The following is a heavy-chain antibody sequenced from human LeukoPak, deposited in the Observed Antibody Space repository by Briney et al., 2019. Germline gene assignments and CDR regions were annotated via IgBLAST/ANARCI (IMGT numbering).Heavy chain of an antibody. CDR3: ARYGHCSGGSCIIKKKNNWFDP. CDR1: GGSISSYY. J-gene: IGHJ5*02. CDR2: IYYSGST. Sequence: SGTLSLTCTVSGGSISSYYWSWIRQPPGKGLEWIGYIYYSGSTNYNPSLKSRVTISVDRSKNQFSLKLSSVTAADTAVYYCARYGHCSGGSCIIKKKNNWFDPWGQGTLVTVSS. D-gene: IGHD2-15*01. V-gene: IGHV4-59*12.